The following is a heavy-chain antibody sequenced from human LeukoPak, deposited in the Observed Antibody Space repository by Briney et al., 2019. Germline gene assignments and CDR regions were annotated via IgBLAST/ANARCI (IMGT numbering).Heavy chain of an antibody. Sequence: GESLKISCKGSGYSFPTYWIAWVRQMPGKGLEWMGIIYPDESNIRYGPSFHGQVTISADKSISTAYLQWSSLKASDTAMYYCVRPPSRGYSSSFEYWGQGTLVTVSS. D-gene: IGHD2-2*03. CDR1: GYSFPTYW. CDR2: IYPDESNI. J-gene: IGHJ4*02. V-gene: IGHV5-51*01. CDR3: VRPPSRGYSSSFEY.